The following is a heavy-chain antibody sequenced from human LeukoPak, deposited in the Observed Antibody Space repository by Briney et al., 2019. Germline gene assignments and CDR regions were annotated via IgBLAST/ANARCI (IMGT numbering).Heavy chain of an antibody. CDR3: AKDDSGRSDAFDV. CDR2: INGGDNT. V-gene: IGHV3-66*01. Sequence: PGGSLRLSCEASGFTVSTKDMAWVRQAPGKGLEWVSLINGGDNTFYADSVKGKFTISRDNSKNTVYLQMNSLRVEDTAIYYCAKDDSGRSDAFDVWGQGTMVIVSS. D-gene: IGHD6-19*01. CDR1: GFTVSTKD. J-gene: IGHJ3*01.